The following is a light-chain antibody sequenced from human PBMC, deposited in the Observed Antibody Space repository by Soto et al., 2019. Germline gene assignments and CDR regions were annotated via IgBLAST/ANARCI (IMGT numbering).Light chain of an antibody. CDR1: SGDIGDYNY. CDR2: DVS. V-gene: IGLV2-14*01. Sequence: QSALTQPASVSVFPGQSITISCVGTSGDIGDYNYVSWYQQHPGKVPKVIIYDVSNRPSGVSYRFSGTKSGNTASLTVSGLQAEDEADYYCCSYTRSGTLIFGTGTKVTVL. CDR3: CSYTRSGTLI. J-gene: IGLJ1*01.